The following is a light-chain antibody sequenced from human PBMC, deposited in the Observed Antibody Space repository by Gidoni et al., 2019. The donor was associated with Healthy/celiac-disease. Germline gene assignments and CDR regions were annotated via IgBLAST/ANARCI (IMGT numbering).Light chain of an antibody. CDR1: ALPKKY. CDR3: YSTDSSGNHGV. CDR2: EDR. V-gene: IGLV3-10*01. J-gene: IGLJ3*02. Sequence: SYELTQPPSVSVSPGQTARITCAGDALPKKYAYGYQQKSGQAPVLVIYEDRKRPPGIPERFSGYSSGTMATLTISGAQVEDEADYYGYSTDSSGNHGVFGGGTKLTVL.